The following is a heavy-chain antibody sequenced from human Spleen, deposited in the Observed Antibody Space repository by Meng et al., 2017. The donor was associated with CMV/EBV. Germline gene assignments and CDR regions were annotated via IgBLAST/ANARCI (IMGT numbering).Heavy chain of an antibody. Sequence: SGGTCRSYAIAWVRQDHGQGLEWMGGIIPIFGTANYAQKFQGRVTITTDESTSTAYMELSSLRSEDTAVYYCARELQLERRNWFDPWGQGTLVTVSS. CDR3: ARELQLERRNWFDP. CDR1: GGTCRSYA. J-gene: IGHJ5*02. V-gene: IGHV1-69*05. CDR2: IIPIFGTA. D-gene: IGHD1-1*01.